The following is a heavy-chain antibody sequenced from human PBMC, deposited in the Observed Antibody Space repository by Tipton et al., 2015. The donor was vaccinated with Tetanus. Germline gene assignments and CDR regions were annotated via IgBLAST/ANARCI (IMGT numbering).Heavy chain of an antibody. V-gene: IGHV4-39*01. Sequence: TLSLTCTVSGGSISDKKYYWGWIRQPPGRGLEWIASIYFEGSTYYSPSLKSRVTIAVDRSQNVFSLNLTSVTAADTAVYYCARHLYGYWFDPGGQGALVTVSS. CDR2: IYFEGST. CDR3: ARHLYGYWFDP. D-gene: IGHD3-10*01. CDR1: GGSISDKKYY. J-gene: IGHJ5*02.